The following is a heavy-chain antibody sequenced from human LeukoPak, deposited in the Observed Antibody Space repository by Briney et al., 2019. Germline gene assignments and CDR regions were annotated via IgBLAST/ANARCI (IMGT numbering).Heavy chain of an antibody. CDR1: GFTFSSYA. CDR3: AKQAPKVITRFDY. CDR2: ISASGGST. J-gene: IGHJ4*02. Sequence: GGSRRLSCAASGFTFSSYAMSWVRQAPGKGLEWVSSISASGGSTYYADSVKGRFTISRDNSKNTLYLQMNSLRAEDTAVYYCAKQAPKVITRFDYWGQGSLVTVSS. V-gene: IGHV3-23*01. D-gene: IGHD3-22*01.